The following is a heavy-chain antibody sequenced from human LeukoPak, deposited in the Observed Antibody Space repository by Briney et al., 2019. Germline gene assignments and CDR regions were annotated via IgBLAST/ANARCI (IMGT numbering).Heavy chain of an antibody. CDR3: ARLDQLLPYYYYGMDV. V-gene: IGHV4-39*07. CDR2: IYYSGST. J-gene: IGHJ6*02. D-gene: IGHD2-15*01. CDR1: GGSISSSSYY. Sequence: SETQSLTCTVSGGSISSSSYYWGWIRQPPGKGLEWIGSIYYSGSTYYNPSLKSRVTISVDTSKNQFSLKLSSVTAADTAVYYCARLDQLLPYYYYGMDVWGQGTTVTVSS.